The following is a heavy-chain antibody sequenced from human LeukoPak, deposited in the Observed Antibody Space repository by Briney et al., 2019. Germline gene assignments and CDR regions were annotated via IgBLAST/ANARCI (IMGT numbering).Heavy chain of an antibody. CDR1: GYTFTNYD. CDR2: INPNSGGT. V-gene: IGHV1-2*02. Sequence: ASVKVSCKASGYTFTNYDINWVRQATGQGLEWMGWINPNSGGTNYAQKFQGRVTMTRDTSISTAYMELSRLRSDDTAVYYCAREAYCGGDCYTSNDAFDIWGQGTMVTVSS. CDR3: AREAYCGGDCYTSNDAFDI. J-gene: IGHJ3*02. D-gene: IGHD2-21*02.